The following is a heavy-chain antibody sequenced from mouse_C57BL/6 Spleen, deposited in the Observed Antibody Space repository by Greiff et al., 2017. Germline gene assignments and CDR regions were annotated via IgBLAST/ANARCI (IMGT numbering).Heavy chain of an antibody. CDR2: ISDGGSYT. CDR1: GFTFSSYA. J-gene: IGHJ1*03. Sequence: EVKLLESGGGLVKPGGSLKLSCAASGFTFSSYAMSWVRQTPEKRLEWVATISDGGSYTYYPDNVKGRFTISRDNAKNNLYLQMSHLKSEDTAMYYCARETKYGYWYFDVWGTGTTVTVSS. CDR3: ARETKYGYWYFDV. V-gene: IGHV5-4*01. D-gene: IGHD1-1*01.